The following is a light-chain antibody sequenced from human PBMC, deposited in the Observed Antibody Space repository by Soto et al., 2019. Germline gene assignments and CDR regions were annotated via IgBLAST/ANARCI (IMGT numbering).Light chain of an antibody. CDR3: QQYASSAIT. J-gene: IGKJ5*01. Sequence: EIVLTQSPGTLSLSPGERATLSCRASQSISVSYLAWYQQKSGQPPRLLIYGASTRAAGIPDRFSGSGSGTEFTITISRLEPEDVAVLYCQQYASSAITFGQGTRLEIK. V-gene: IGKV3-20*01. CDR1: QSISVSY. CDR2: GAS.